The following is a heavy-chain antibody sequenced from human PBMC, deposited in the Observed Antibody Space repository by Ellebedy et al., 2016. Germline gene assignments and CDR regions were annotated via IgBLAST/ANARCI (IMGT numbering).Heavy chain of an antibody. CDR1: GFTFSSYA. J-gene: IGHJ6*02. V-gene: IGHV3-30-3*01. D-gene: IGHD5-18*01. CDR3: ARDTAMPWEYYYYGMDV. CDR2: ISYDGSNK. Sequence: GESLKISCAASGFTFSSYAMHWVRQAPGKGLEWVAVISYDGSNKYYADSVKGRFTISRDNSKDTLYLQMNSLRAEDTAVYYCARDTAMPWEYYYYGMDVWGQGTTVTVSS.